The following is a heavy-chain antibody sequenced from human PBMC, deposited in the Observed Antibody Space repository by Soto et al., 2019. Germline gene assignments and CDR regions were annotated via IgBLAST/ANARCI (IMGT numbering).Heavy chain of an antibody. V-gene: IGHV3-23*01. CDR2: ISGSGIGGGSI. Sequence: HPGGSLRLSCAASGFTFSSHAMSWVRQAPGKGQEWVSGISGSGIGGGSIYYADSVKGRFTIFRDNSKNTLYLQMSSLRTEDTAVYYSEKFLYDSGYQVEDYFDYWGQGALVTVSS. CDR1: GFTFSSHA. D-gene: IGHD3-22*01. J-gene: IGHJ4*02. CDR3: EKFLYDSGYQVEDYFDY.